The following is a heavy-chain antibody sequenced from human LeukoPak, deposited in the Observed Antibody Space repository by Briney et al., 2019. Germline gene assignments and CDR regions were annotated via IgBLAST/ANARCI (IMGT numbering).Heavy chain of an antibody. J-gene: IGHJ4*02. D-gene: IGHD2-21*02. CDR2: IKPNGGVT. CDR3: ARPSYCGAGCYYYFDY. CDR1: GYTFSDYY. V-gene: IGHV1-2*02. Sequence: ASVKVSCKASGYTFSDYYIHWLRPAPGQGLEWMGWIKPNGGVTNYARNFQGRITMTRDTSISTAFMELSSLRSDDTAVYYCARPSYCGAGCYYYFDYWGQGTLVTVSS.